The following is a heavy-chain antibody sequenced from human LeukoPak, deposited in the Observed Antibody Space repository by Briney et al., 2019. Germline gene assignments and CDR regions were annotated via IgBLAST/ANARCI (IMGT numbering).Heavy chain of an antibody. J-gene: IGHJ4*02. CDR3: AKEGISAAASY. V-gene: IGHV3-23*01. D-gene: IGHD6-13*01. CDR2: ISGSGGST. Sequence: GGSLRLSCAASGFTFSNYAMSWVRQAPGKGLEGVSAISGSGGSTYYAYSVKGRFTISRDNSKNTLYLQMNSLRGEDTAIYYCAKEGISAAASYWGQGTLVTVSS. CDR1: GFTFSNYA.